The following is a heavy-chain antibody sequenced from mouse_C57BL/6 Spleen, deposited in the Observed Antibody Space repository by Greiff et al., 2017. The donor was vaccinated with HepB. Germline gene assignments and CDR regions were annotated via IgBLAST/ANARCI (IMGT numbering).Heavy chain of an antibody. J-gene: IGHJ3*01. CDR1: GYTFTDYY. Sequence: EVKLVESGPVLVKPGASVKMSCKASGYTFTDYYMNWVKQSHGKSLEWIGVINPYNGGTSYNQKFKGKATLTVDKSSSTAYMELNSLTSEDSAVYYCANWDEAWFAYWGQGTLVTVSA. CDR3: ANWDEAWFAY. D-gene: IGHD4-1*01. V-gene: IGHV1-19*01. CDR2: INPYNGGT.